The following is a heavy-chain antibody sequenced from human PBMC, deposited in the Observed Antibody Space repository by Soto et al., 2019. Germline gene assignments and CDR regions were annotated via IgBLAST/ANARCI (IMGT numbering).Heavy chain of an antibody. V-gene: IGHV2-26*01. CDR1: GFLHSNARMD. CDR2: IFSNDER. CDR3: ARIPTTNLSPVGMDG. J-gene: IGHJ6*02. D-gene: IGHD7-27*01. Sequence: SELTLVNPTETLTMACTVSGFLHSNARMDVSCIRQPPGKSREWGAHIFSNDERSCSTSRMSRLTISKDTSKSQVVLTMTNMDPVDTATYFCARIPTTNLSPVGMDGWGQEATVTIAS.